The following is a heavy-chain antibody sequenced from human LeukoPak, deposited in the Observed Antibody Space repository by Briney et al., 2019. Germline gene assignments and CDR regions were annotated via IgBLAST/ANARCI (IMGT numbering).Heavy chain of an antibody. CDR3: AREGYDFWGVYMDV. Sequence: GGSLRLSCAASGFTFSSYSMNWVRQAPGKGLEWVSYISSSSSTIYYADSVKGRFTISRDNAKNSLYLQMNSLRAEDTAVYYCAREGYDFWGVYMDVWGKGTTVTVSS. V-gene: IGHV3-48*01. J-gene: IGHJ6*03. D-gene: IGHD3-3*01. CDR2: ISSSSSTI. CDR1: GFTFSSYS.